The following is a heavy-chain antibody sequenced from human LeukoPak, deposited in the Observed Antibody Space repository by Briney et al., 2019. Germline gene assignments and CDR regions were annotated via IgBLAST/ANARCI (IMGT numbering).Heavy chain of an antibody. Sequence: SETLSLTCTVSGGSISSSSYYWGWIRQPPGKGLEWIGRIYYSGSTYYNPSLKSLVTISVDTSKNQFSLKLSSVTAEETAVYSRARARRTYDSSGYFSLGYYYYMDVWGKGTTVTVSS. J-gene: IGHJ6*03. CDR2: IYYSGST. D-gene: IGHD3-22*01. CDR3: ARARRTYDSSGYFSLGYYYYMDV. V-gene: IGHV4-39*07. CDR1: GGSISSSSYY.